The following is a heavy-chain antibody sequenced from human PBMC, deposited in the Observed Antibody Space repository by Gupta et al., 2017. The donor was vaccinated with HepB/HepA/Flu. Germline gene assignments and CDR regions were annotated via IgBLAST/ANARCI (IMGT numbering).Heavy chain of an antibody. V-gene: IGHV3-9*01. CDR2: ISGDSNTI. D-gene: IGHD3-10*01. J-gene: IGHJ5*02. Sequence: QLVESGGDLVQPGRSLRLSCAASEFIFDNFAIHWVRQPPGKGLEWVSAISGDSNTIIYADSVKGRFTLSRDNGKKSLYLQMNSLRHEDTAFYYCAKSSSVRGAPDLWGQGTRVTVSS. CDR1: EFIFDNFA. CDR3: AKSSSVRGAPDL.